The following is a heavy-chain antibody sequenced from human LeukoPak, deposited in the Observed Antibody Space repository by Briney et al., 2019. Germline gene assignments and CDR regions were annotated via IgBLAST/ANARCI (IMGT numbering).Heavy chain of an antibody. CDR1: GFTFSSQA. CDR2: ITVNGGNT. D-gene: IGHD1-1*01. J-gene: IGHJ4*02. Sequence: PGGSLRLSCAASGFTFSSQAMTWVRQAPGKGLEGVSGITVNGGNTYYADSVKGRFTISRDISKNTLYLQMNSLRAEDTALYYCARARSSTNTLFDSCGQGTLVTVSS. V-gene: IGHV3-23*01. CDR3: ARARSSTNTLFDS.